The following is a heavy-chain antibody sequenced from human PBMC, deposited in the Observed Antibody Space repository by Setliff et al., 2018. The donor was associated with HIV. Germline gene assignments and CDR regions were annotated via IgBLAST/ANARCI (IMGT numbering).Heavy chain of an antibody. Sequence: GGSLRLSCAASGFTFSSCSMNWVRQAPGKGLEWVSSISSSSSYIYYADSVKGRFTISRDNAKNSVYLQMNSLRAEDTAVYYCARGTVGATFLHNDYWGQGTLVTVSS. D-gene: IGHD1-26*01. CDR1: GFTFSSCS. CDR3: ARGTVGATFLHNDY. CDR2: ISSSSSYI. J-gene: IGHJ4*02. V-gene: IGHV3-21*01.